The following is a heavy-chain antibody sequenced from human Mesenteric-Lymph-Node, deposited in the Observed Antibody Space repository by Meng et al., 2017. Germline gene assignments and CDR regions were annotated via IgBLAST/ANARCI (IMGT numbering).Heavy chain of an antibody. CDR3: ARDGGDIVATSPADY. J-gene: IGHJ4*02. D-gene: IGHD5-12*01. CDR2: INPSDGTT. CDR1: GYTFMNYY. Sequence: ASVKVSCKASGYTFMNYYIHWVRQAPGQGLEWMAFINPSDGTTRYAQKFLGRVTMTRDTSTSTVYMELSSLRSEDTAVYYCARDGGDIVATSPADYWGQGTLVTVSS. V-gene: IGHV1-46*01.